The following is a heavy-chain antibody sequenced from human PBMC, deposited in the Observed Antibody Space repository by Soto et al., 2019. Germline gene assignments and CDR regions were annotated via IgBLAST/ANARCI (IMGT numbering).Heavy chain of an antibody. V-gene: IGHV3-48*02. CDR3: ARNDFWSGYNWFDP. J-gene: IGHJ5*02. CDR1: GFTFSSYS. D-gene: IGHD3-3*01. Sequence: EVQLVESGGGLVQPGGSLRLSCAASGFTFSSYSMNWVRQAPGKGLEWVSYISSSSSTIYYADSVKGRFTISRDNAKNSLYLQMNSLRDEDTAVYYCARNDFWSGYNWFDPWGHGTRVTVSS. CDR2: ISSSSSTI.